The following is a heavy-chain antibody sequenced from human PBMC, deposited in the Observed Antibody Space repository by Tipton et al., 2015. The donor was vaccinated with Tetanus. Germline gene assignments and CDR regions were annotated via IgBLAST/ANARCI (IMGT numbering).Heavy chain of an antibody. Sequence: SLRLSCATSGLFFKNAWMNWVRQAPGKGLEWVGRIKNKADGGTTDYSARGKDRFSISRDDSKDTLFLQMNRLKTGEPDVYYWPTTGKGGFCFRVGLWGRGTLVVVSS. CDR2: IKNKADGGTT. V-gene: IGHV3-15*07. D-gene: IGHD1-14*01. CDR1: GLFFKNAW. CDR3: PTTGKGGFCFRVGL. J-gene: IGHJ4*02.